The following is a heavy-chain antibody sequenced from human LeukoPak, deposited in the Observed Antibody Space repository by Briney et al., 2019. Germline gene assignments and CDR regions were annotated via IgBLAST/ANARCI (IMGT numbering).Heavy chain of an antibody. CDR3: ARLAARGTVGEVLFSE. D-gene: IGHD6-6*01. V-gene: IGHV4-61*02. Sequence: PSETLSLTCTVSGGSISSGSYYWSWIRQPAGKGLEWIGRIYTSGSTNYNPSLKSRVTISVDTSKNQFSLKLSSVTAADTAVYYCARLAARGTVGEVLFSEWGQGTQVTVSS. CDR1: GGSISSGSYY. CDR2: IYTSGST. J-gene: IGHJ4*02.